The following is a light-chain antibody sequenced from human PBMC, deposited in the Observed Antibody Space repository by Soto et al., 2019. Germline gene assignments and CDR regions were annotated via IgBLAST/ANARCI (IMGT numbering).Light chain of an antibody. CDR2: DAS. CDR3: QQRSNWLWT. V-gene: IGKV3-11*01. J-gene: IGKJ1*01. Sequence: EIVLTQSQATLSLSPGERAALSCRASQSVSSYLAWYQQKPGQAPRLLIYDASNRATGIPARFSGSGSGTDFTLTISSLEPEDFAVYYCQQRSNWLWTFGQGSKVDIK. CDR1: QSVSSY.